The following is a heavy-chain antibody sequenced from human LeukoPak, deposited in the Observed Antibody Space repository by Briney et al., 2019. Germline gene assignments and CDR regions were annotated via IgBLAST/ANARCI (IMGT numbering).Heavy chain of an antibody. CDR2: INHSGST. Sequence: PSETLSLTCAVYGGSFSGYYWSWIRQPPGKGLEWIGEINHSGSTNYNPSLKSRVTISVDTSKNQFSLKLSSVTAADTAVYYCASRVRTVDYWGQGTLVTVSS. D-gene: IGHD4-17*01. J-gene: IGHJ4*02. V-gene: IGHV4-34*01. CDR3: ASRVRTVDY. CDR1: GGSFSGYY.